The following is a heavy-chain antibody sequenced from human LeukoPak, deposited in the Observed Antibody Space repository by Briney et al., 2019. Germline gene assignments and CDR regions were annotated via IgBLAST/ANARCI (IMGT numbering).Heavy chain of an antibody. J-gene: IGHJ4*02. Sequence: GESLKISCKGSGYSFTNYWIGWVRQMSGKGLEWMGIIYPGDSDTTYSPSFQGQVTISADKSISTAYLQWSSLKASDTATYYCARTGGYSSGLFDYWGQGTLVTVSS. V-gene: IGHV5-51*01. CDR1: GYSFTNYW. CDR2: IYPGDSDT. D-gene: IGHD6-19*01. CDR3: ARTGGYSSGLFDY.